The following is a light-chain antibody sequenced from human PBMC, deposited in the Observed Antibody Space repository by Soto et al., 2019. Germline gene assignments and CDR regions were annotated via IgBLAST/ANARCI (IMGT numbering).Light chain of an antibody. CDR1: QSVSSN. Sequence: EMVMTQSPATLSVSPGERATLPCRASQSVSSNLAWSQQKPGQAPRLLIYDASTRATGIPARFSGSGSGTEFTLTISSLQSEDFAVYYCQQYNNWPPWTFGQGTKVDIK. CDR2: DAS. J-gene: IGKJ1*01. CDR3: QQYNNWPPWT. V-gene: IGKV3D-15*01.